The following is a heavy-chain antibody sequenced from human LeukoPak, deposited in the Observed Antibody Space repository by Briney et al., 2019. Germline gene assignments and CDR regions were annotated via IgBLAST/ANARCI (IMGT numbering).Heavy chain of an antibody. Sequence: GGSLRLSCAASGFTFSSYSMNWVRQAPGKGLEWLSYISVGSSTKYYADSVKGRFTISRDNAKNSLYLQMNTLRAEDTAVYYCARAEAYYYGSGSYPNYYYYGMDVWGQGTTVTVSS. CDR3: ARAEAYYYGSGSYPNYYYYGMDV. CDR1: GFTFSSYS. V-gene: IGHV3-48*01. J-gene: IGHJ6*02. D-gene: IGHD3-10*01. CDR2: ISVGSSTK.